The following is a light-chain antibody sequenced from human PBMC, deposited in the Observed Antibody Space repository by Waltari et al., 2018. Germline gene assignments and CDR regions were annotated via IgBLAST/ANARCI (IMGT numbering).Light chain of an antibody. CDR3: QKYDRYPEA. Sequence: DTQMSQSPSSLSAFVGDSVTITCRASQGINNYLAWYQQKPGKVPKLLIYAASTLQSGVPSRFSGSGFGTDFSLTIGSLQPEDVATYYCQKYDRYPEAFGQGTQVEIK. J-gene: IGKJ1*01. V-gene: IGKV1-27*01. CDR1: QGINNY. CDR2: AAS.